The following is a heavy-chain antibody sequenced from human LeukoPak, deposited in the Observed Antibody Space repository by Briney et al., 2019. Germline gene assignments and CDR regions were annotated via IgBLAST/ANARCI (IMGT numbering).Heavy chain of an antibody. CDR2: IKEDGSNK. CDR3: ESTRDP. CDR1: GFTLSGYG. D-gene: IGHD1-1*01. J-gene: IGHJ5*02. Sequence: PGGSLRLSCAASGFTLSGYGMNWVRQAPGKGLEWVAIIKEDGSNKSYVDSVEGRFTISIDNAKNTVYLQMNSLRADDTAVYYCESTRDPWGQGTPVTVSS. V-gene: IGHV3-7*01.